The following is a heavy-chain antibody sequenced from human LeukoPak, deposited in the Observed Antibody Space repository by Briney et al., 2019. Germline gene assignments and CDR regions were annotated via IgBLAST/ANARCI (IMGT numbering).Heavy chain of an antibody. CDR3: AREVGQWLVHIDY. D-gene: IGHD6-19*01. Sequence: ASVKVSCKASGYTFTGYYMHWVRQAPGQGLEWMGWINPKSGGTNYAQKFQGRVTMTRDTSISTAYMELSRLRSDDTAVYYCAREVGQWLVHIDYWGQGTLVTVSS. J-gene: IGHJ4*02. CDR1: GYTFTGYY. CDR2: INPKSGGT. V-gene: IGHV1-2*02.